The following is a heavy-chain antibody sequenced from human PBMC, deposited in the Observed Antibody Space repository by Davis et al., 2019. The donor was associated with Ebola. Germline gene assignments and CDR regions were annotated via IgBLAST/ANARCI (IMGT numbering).Heavy chain of an antibody. CDR2: TYYNSKWYK. D-gene: IGHD7-27*01. CDR3: ARVNWGAGKAFDI. Sequence: HSQTLSLTCAISGDSVSGSSGAWNWIRQSPSRGLEWLGRTYYNSKWYKDYAVSLKSRITFNPDTSKNQFSLQLESVTPEDTAIYYCARVNWGAGKAFDIWGQGSMVTVSS. CDR1: GDSVSGSSGA. V-gene: IGHV6-1*01. J-gene: IGHJ3*02.